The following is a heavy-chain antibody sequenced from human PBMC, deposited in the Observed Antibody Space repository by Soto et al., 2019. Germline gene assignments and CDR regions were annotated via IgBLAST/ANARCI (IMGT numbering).Heavy chain of an antibody. CDR1: GFTFSSYW. CDR3: ARVVGYRYVNY. D-gene: IGHD5-18*01. J-gene: IGHJ4*02. Sequence: EVQLVESGGGLVQPGGSLRLSCAASGFTFSSYWMHWVRQAPGKGLVWVSRINSDGSSTSYADSVKGRVTISRDNAKNTLYLQMNSLRAEDTAVYYGARVVGYRYVNYSGQGTRVTASS. CDR2: INSDGSST. V-gene: IGHV3-74*01.